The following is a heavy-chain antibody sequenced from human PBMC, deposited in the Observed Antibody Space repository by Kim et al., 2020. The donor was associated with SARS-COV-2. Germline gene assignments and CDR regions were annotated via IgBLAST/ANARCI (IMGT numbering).Heavy chain of an antibody. CDR2: IYHSGST. J-gene: IGHJ4*02. CDR3: ARSIVGATRVGCHHIDGDC. Sequence: SETLSLTCAVSGGSISSSNWWCWVRQPPGKGLEWIGEIYHSGSTNYNPSLKSRVTISVDKSKNQFSLKLSSVTAADTAVYYCARSIVGATRVGCHHIDGDCWGQGTLVTVSS. CDR1: GGSISSSNW. V-gene: IGHV4-4*02. D-gene: IGHD1-26*01.